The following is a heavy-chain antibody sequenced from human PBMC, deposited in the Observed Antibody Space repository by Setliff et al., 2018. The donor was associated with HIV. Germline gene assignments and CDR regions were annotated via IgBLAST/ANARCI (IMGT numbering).Heavy chain of an antibody. CDR1: GFDFSDYS. V-gene: IGHV3-21*01. Sequence: GGSLRLSCAASGFDFSDYSMNWVRQAPGKGLEWVSCITGASGFIDYADSVKGRFTVSRDNSKNTLYLQMNSLRTEDTAVYYCARTPPRWDLLSEVFDYWGQGTLVTVSS. J-gene: IGHJ4*02. CDR3: ARTPPRWDLLSEVFDY. CDR2: ITGASGFI. D-gene: IGHD1-26*01.